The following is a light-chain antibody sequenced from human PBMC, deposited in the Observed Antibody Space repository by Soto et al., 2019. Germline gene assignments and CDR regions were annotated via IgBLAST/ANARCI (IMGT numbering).Light chain of an antibody. CDR3: CSSGGSPTYV. Sequence: QSALTQPASVSGSPGQSITISCTGTSSNVGSYKLVSWYQQHPGKAPKLMIFEVNKRPSGVSNRFSGSKSGNTASLTISGLKVEDEADYYFCSSGGSPTYVFGPGTKVTVL. CDR2: EVN. J-gene: IGLJ1*01. CDR1: SSNVGSYKL. V-gene: IGLV2-23*02.